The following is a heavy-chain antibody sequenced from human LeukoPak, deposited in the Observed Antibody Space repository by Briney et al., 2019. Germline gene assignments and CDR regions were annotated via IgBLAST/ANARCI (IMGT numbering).Heavy chain of an antibody. CDR1: GFTFDDYG. CDR2: INWNGGST. CDR3: ARSYAQYCSTASCSHCDH. J-gene: IGHJ4*02. V-gene: IGHV3-20*04. D-gene: IGHD2-2*01. Sequence: GGSLRLSCAASGFTFDDYGMAWVRQAPGKGLEWVSGINWNGGSTGYADFVKGRFTISRDNAKNSLYLQMNSLRAEDTAFYYCARSYAQYCSTASCSHCDHWGQGTLATVSS.